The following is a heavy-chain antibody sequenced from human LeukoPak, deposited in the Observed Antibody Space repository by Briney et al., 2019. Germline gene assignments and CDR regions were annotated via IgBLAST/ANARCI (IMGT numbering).Heavy chain of an antibody. CDR2: IYHSGST. V-gene: IGHV4-4*02. Sequence: SGTLSLTCAVSGGSISSSNWWGWVRPPPGKGVEWIGEIYHSGSTNYNPSLKSRVTISVDKSKNQFSLKLSSVTAADTAVYYCARAETQYYDFWSGYHNWFDPWGQGTLVTVSS. CDR3: ARAETQYYDFWSGYHNWFDP. J-gene: IGHJ5*02. CDR1: GGSISSSNW. D-gene: IGHD3-3*01.